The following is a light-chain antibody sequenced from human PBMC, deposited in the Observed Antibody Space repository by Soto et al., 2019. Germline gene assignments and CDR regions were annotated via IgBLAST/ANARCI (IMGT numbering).Light chain of an antibody. CDR3: SSYAGSNNVV. J-gene: IGLJ2*01. CDR2: DVS. CDR1: SSDVGGYNY. Sequence: QSALTQPPSASGSPGQSVTISCTGTSSDVGGYNYVSWYQQHPGKAPKLMIYDVSKRPSGVPDRFSGSKSGNTASLTVSGLQAEDEEDYYCSSYAGSNNVVFGGGTKLTVL. V-gene: IGLV2-8*01.